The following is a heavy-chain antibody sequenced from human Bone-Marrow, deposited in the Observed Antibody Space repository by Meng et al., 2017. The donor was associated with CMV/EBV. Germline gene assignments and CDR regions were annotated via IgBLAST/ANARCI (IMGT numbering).Heavy chain of an antibody. J-gene: IGHJ5*02. Sequence: SETLSLTCTVSGGSISSYYWSWIRQPPGKGLEWIGYIYYSGSTNYNPSLKSRVTISVDTSKNQFSLKLSSVTAADTAVYYCARVLHGSTSCSFAPWGQGNLVTVSS. CDR2: IYYSGST. CDR1: GGSISSYY. D-gene: IGHD2-2*01. V-gene: IGHV4-59*01. CDR3: ARVLHGSTSCSFAP.